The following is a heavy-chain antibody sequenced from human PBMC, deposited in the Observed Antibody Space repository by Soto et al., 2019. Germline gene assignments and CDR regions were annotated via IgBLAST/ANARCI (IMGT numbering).Heavy chain of an antibody. D-gene: IGHD3-3*01. Sequence: SETLSLTCAVYGGSFSGYYWSWIRQPLGKGLEWIGEINHSGSTNYNPSLKSRVTISVGTSKNQFSLKLSSVTAADTAVYYCARIRDFWSGYYRRYYFEYWGQGTLVTVSS. CDR3: ARIRDFWSGYYRRYYFEY. CDR2: INHSGST. V-gene: IGHV4-34*01. CDR1: GGSFSGYY. J-gene: IGHJ4*02.